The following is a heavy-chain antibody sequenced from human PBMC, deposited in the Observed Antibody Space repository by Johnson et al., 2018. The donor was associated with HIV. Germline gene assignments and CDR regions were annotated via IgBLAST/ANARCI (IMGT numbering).Heavy chain of an antibody. CDR3: AKTYSGSNRDAFDI. J-gene: IGHJ3*02. D-gene: IGHD1-26*01. V-gene: IGHV3-30*02. CDR1: GFIFSSYG. Sequence: QVQLVESGGGVVQPGGSLRLSCAASGFIFSSYGMQWVRQAPGKGLEWVAFIRYDGSNKYYADSVKGRFTISRVNSKNTLYLQMNSLRAEDTAVYYCAKTYSGSNRDAFDIWGQGTMVTVSS. CDR2: IRYDGSNK.